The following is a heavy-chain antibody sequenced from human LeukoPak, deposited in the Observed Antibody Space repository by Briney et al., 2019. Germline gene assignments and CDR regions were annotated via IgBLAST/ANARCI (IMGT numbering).Heavy chain of an antibody. V-gene: IGHV4-30-4*01. CDR2: IYYSGSV. J-gene: IGHJ5*02. CDR3: ARKTRTWSNWFDP. D-gene: IGHD1-14*01. CDR1: GGTISSGNYY. Sequence: PSETLSLTCTVSGGTISSGNYYWSWIRQSPGKGLEWIGYIYYSGSVFYNPSLESRIIISLDTSKNQFSLKVTSLTAADSAVYYCARKTRTWSNWFDPWGQGTLVTVSS.